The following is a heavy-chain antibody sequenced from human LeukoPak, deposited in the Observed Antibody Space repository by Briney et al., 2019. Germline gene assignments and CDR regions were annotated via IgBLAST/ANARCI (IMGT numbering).Heavy chain of an antibody. J-gene: IGHJ4*02. D-gene: IGHD5-12*01. CDR2: ISSSGSTI. Sequence: GGSLRLSCAASGFTFSSCEMNWVRQAPGKGLEWVSYISSSGSTIYYADSVKGRFTISRDNAKNSLYLQMNSLRAEDTAVYYCAREGDSGYDSYFDYWGQGTLVTVSS. CDR3: AREGDSGYDSYFDY. V-gene: IGHV3-48*03. CDR1: GFTFSSCE.